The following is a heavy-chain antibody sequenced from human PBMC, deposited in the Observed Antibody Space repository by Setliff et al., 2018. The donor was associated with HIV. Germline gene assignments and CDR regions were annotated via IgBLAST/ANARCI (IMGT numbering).Heavy chain of an antibody. J-gene: IGHJ5*02. D-gene: IGHD3-9*01. Sequence: ASVKVSCKASGYTFRSYVINWVRQAPGQGLEWMGWINTNTGKPTYDQGFTGRYVFSLDTSVSAAYLQINSLKAEDSAVYYCASFSGYIDWSTHNWFDLWGQGTLVTVSS. CDR2: INTNTGKP. CDR1: GYTFRSYV. V-gene: IGHV7-4-1*02. CDR3: ASFSGYIDWSTHNWFDL.